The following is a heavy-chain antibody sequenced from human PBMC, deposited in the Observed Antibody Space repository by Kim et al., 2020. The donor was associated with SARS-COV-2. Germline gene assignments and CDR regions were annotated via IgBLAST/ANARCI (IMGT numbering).Heavy chain of an antibody. Sequence: GGSLRLSCAASGFTFSSYWMSWVRQAPGKGLEWVANIKQDGSEKYYVDSVKGRFTISRDNAKNSLYLQMNSLRAEDTAVYYCASAFKNTGYSGYDPSYYYGMDVWGQGTTVTVSS. J-gene: IGHJ6*02. CDR2: IKQDGSEK. D-gene: IGHD5-12*01. CDR3: ASAFKNTGYSGYDPSYYYGMDV. V-gene: IGHV3-7*03. CDR1: GFTFSSYW.